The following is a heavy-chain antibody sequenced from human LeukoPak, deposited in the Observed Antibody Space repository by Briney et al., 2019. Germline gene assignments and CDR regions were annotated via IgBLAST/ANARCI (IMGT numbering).Heavy chain of an antibody. CDR1: GGSFSGYY. V-gene: IGHV4-34*01. CDR3: ARAPLYYDFWSGRRFDP. J-gene: IGHJ5*02. Sequence: SETLSLTCAVYGGSFSGYYWSWIRQPPGKGLEWIGEINHSGSTNYNPSRKSRVTISVDTSKNQFSLKLSSVTAADTAVYYCARAPLYYDFWSGRRFDPWGQGTLVTVSS. CDR2: INHSGST. D-gene: IGHD3-3*01.